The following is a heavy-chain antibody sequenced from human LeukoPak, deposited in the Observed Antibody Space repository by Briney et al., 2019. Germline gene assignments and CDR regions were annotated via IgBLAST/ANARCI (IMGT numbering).Heavy chain of an antibody. CDR2: TNEHGTII. J-gene: IGHJ4*02. D-gene: IGHD3-10*01. CDR3: VVNLSGSADY. Sequence: GGSLRLSCAASGFSFSNYWFHWVRQAPGEGLVWVSRTNEHGTIINYADSVKGRFTISRDNAKNTLYLQMNSLRTEDSALYYCVVNLSGSADYWGQGTLVTVSS. CDR1: GFSFSNYW. V-gene: IGHV3-74*01.